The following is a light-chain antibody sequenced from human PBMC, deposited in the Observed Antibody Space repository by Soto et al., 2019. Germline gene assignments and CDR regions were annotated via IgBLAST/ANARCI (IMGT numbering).Light chain of an antibody. CDR3: QQYYTTPLT. CDR1: QSVLYSSNNKNY. J-gene: IGKJ1*01. Sequence: DIVMTQSPDSLAVSLGERATINCKSSQSVLYSSNNKNYLAWYQQKPRQPPKLLIYWASTRDSGVPDRFSGSGSGTDFTLTISSLQAEDVAVYYCQQYYTTPLTFGQGTKVDIK. V-gene: IGKV4-1*01. CDR2: WAS.